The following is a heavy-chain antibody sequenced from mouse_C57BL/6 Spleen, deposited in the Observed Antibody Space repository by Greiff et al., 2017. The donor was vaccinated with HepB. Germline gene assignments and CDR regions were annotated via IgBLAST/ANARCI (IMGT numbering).Heavy chain of an antibody. J-gene: IGHJ2*01. CDR1: GYTFTSYW. V-gene: IGHV1-50*01. D-gene: IGHD2-5*01. CDR2: IDPSDSYT. CDR3: AAYYSKYYFDY. Sequence: VQLQQSGAELVKPGASVKLSCKASGYTFTSYWMQWVKQRPGQGLEWIGEIDPSDSYTNYNQKFKGKATLTVDTSSSTAYMQLSSLTSEDSAVYYCAAYYSKYYFDYWGQGTTLTVSS.